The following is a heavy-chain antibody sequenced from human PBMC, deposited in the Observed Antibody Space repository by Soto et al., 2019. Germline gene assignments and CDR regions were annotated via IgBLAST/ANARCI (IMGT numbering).Heavy chain of an antibody. J-gene: IGHJ6*03. V-gene: IGHV4-59*01. Sequence: QVRLQESGPGLVKPSETLSLTCTVSGASISSYYWSWIRQPPGKGLEWIGYIYYYGSANYNPSLKRRVTISVDTSKNQVSLRLSSVTAADTGVYYCAAAVPGDYVSPYSYMDVWGKGTTVTVSS. CDR2: IYYYGSA. D-gene: IGHD4-17*01. CDR3: AAAVPGDYVSPYSYMDV. CDR1: GASISSYY.